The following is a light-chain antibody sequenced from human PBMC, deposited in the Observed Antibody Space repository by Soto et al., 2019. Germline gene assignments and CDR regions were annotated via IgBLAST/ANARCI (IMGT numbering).Light chain of an antibody. Sequence: QSVLTQPPSVSGAPGQRVTISCTGSSSNIGAGYDVHWYQQLPDTAPKLLIYGNSNRPSGVPDRFSGSKSGTSASLAITGLQAEDEADYYCQSYDSSLSVVFGGGTKLTVL. CDR3: QSYDSSLSVV. CDR2: GNS. V-gene: IGLV1-40*01. CDR1: SSNIGAGYD. J-gene: IGLJ2*01.